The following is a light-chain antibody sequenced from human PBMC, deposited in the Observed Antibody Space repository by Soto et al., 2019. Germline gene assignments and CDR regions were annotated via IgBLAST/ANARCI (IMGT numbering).Light chain of an antibody. J-gene: IGKJ1*01. V-gene: IGKV3-20*01. Sequence: IVLTQSEGTLSLSQGERATIASRASQSVTTQLAWYQQKPGQAPRLIIHGASSRATGVPERITGSGSGTDFTLSISRLEPEDFAVYYCQQYGGSTRTFGQGTKVDIK. CDR2: GAS. CDR3: QQYGGSTRT. CDR1: QSVTTQ.